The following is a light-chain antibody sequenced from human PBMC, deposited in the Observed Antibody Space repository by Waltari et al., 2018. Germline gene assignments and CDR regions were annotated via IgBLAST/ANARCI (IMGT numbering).Light chain of an antibody. CDR2: YDN. V-gene: IGLV3-21*01. Sequence: SYVLTQPPSVSVAPGQTARLTCGGNNIESKSVPWYRQRPGQAPVVVISYDNDRAAGIPGRFSGSNSGNTATLTISRVEAGDEADYYCQVWDANTDPGVFGTGTEVTVL. CDR3: QVWDANTDPGV. J-gene: IGLJ1*01. CDR1: NIESKS.